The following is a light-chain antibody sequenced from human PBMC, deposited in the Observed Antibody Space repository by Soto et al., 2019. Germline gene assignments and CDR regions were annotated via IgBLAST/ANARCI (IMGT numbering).Light chain of an antibody. CDR1: SSDVGGYNY. CDR3: SSYTSSNTLDV. CDR2: DVG. Sequence: QSALTQPRSVSGSPGQSVTISCTGTSSDVGGYNYVSWYQQHPGKAPKLMIYDVGKRPSGVPDRFSGSKSDNTASLTISGLQAEDEADYYCSSYTSSNTLDVFGTGTKVTV. V-gene: IGLV2-11*01. J-gene: IGLJ1*01.